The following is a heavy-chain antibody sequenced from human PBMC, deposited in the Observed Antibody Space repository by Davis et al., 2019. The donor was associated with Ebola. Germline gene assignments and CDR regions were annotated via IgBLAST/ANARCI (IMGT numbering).Heavy chain of an antibody. CDR1: GGSVSSGGYY. V-gene: IGHV4-61*08. CDR3: ARLYYYDSSGYQNWFDP. D-gene: IGHD3-22*01. J-gene: IGHJ5*02. CDR2: IYYSGST. Sequence: MPSETLSLTCTVSGGSVSSGGYYWNWIRQPPGKGLEWIGYIYYSGSTDYSPSLRGRVTISLDTSKNQFSLRLNSVTAADTGVYYCARLYYYDSSGYQNWFDPWGQGTLVTVSS.